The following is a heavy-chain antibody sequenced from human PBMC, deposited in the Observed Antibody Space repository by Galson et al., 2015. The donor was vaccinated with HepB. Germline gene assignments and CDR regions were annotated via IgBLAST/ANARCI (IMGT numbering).Heavy chain of an antibody. CDR2: ISETGGHT. J-gene: IGHJ1*01. V-gene: IGHV3-64D*06. Sequence: SLRLSCAASGFTLSRYAIQWVRQAPGKGLEYVSVISETGGHTYYIDSVKGRFTISRDNSKNVVHLQMSSLRVEGTAVYYCVNGWQSEHWGQGTLVTVSS. D-gene: IGHD2-15*01. CDR1: GFTLSRYA. CDR3: VNGWQSEH.